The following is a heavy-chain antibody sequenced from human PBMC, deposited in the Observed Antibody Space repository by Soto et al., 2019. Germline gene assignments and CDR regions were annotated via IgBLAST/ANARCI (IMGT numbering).Heavy chain of an antibody. D-gene: IGHD2-2*01. J-gene: IGHJ4*02. CDR3: ARIVNPDASLYFDY. Sequence: QVQLQESGPGLVKPSQTLSLTCTVSGDSISVGVYYWNWIRQLPGKGPEWIGYTYHTGSTYYNPSLESRVTISVDPSKHQFTLRLSSVTAADTAVYYCARIVNPDASLYFDYWGQGTLVTVSS. CDR2: TYHTGST. V-gene: IGHV4-31*03. CDR1: GDSISVGVYY.